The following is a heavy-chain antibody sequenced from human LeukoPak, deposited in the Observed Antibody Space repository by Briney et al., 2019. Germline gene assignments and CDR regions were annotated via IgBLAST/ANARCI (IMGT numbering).Heavy chain of an antibody. V-gene: IGHV4-31*03. D-gene: IGHD2-2*01. Sequence: SETLSLTCTVSGGPISSGNSYWTWIRQHPGKGLEWIGYIYYSGNTYYNPSLKSRVTISVDTSKSQFSLKLSSVTAADTAVYYCARVRSANVVVPAARFDYWGQGTLVTVSS. CDR2: IYYSGNT. CDR3: ARVRSANVVVPAARFDY. J-gene: IGHJ4*02. CDR1: GGPISSGNSY.